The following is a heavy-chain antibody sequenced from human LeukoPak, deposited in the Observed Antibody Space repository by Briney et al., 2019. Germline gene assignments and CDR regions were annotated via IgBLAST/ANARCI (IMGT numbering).Heavy chain of an antibody. CDR3: ARQSLGLDY. Sequence: PSQTLSLTCTVSGGSICSYYWSWIRQPPGKGLEWIGYIYYSGSTNYNPSLKSRVTISVDTSKNQFSLKLSSVTAADTAVYCCARQSLGLDYWGQGTLVTVSS. V-gene: IGHV4-59*08. J-gene: IGHJ4*02. CDR1: GGSICSYY. CDR2: IYYSGST.